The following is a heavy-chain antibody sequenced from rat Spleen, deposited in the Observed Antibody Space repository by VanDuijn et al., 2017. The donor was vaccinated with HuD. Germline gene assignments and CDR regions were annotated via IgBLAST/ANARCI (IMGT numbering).Heavy chain of an antibody. CDR2: ISYDGSST. CDR1: GFTFSDYN. Sequence: EVQLVESGGGLVQPGRSMKLSCAASGFTFSDYNMAWVRQAPKKGLEWVATISYDGSSTYYGDSVKGRFTISRDNAKSTLYLQMNSLRSEDTATYYCARQGILRIITTPYWYFDFWGPGTMVTVSS. CDR3: ARQGILRIITTPYWYFDF. V-gene: IGHV5-22*01. J-gene: IGHJ1*01. D-gene: IGHD1-6*01.